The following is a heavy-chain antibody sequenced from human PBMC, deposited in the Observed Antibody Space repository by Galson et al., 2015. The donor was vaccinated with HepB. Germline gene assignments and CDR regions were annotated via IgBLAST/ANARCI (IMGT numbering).Heavy chain of an antibody. CDR1: GFTFDDCA. CDR2: ISWNSRDI. V-gene: IGHV3-9*01. D-gene: IGHD6-6*01. J-gene: IGHJ4*02. CDR3: VKDKSSNDYFDY. Sequence: SLRLSCAASGFTFDDCALHWVRQAPGKGLEWVSGISWNSRDIDYADSVKGRFTVSRDNTKKSLYLQMNSLRAEDTALYYCVKDKSSNDYFDYWGQGTLVTVSS.